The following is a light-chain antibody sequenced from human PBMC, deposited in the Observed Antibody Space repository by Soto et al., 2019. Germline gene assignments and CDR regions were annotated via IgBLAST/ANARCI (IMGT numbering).Light chain of an antibody. CDR1: SSDVGGYNY. CDR2: DVS. V-gene: IGLV2-14*01. CDR3: SSYTSSSTPYA. Sequence: QSVLTQPASVSGSRGQSITISCTGTSSDVGGYNYVSWYQQHPGKAPKLMIYDVSNRPSGVSNRFSGSKSGNTASLTISGLQAEDEADYYCSSYTSSSTPYAFGTGTKVTVL. J-gene: IGLJ1*01.